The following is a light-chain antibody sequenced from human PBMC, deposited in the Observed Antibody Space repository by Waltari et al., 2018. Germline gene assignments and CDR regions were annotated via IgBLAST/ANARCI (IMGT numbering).Light chain of an antibody. CDR1: VLAKRY. Sequence: SSELTQPSSVSVSPGQPARITCSGDVLAKRYARWFQQKPGQAPVLVIYKDSERPSGIPERFSGSTSGTTVTLTISGAQVEDEADYYCFSGADNNLGVFGEGTKLTVL. J-gene: IGLJ3*02. CDR2: KDS. V-gene: IGLV3-27*01. CDR3: FSGADNNLGV.